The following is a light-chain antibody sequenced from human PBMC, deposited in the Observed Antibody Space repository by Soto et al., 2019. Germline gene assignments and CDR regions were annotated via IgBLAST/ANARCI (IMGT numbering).Light chain of an antibody. CDR3: QVWDSSSDHVV. J-gene: IGLJ2*01. V-gene: IGLV3-21*04. CDR2: YDS. CDR1: NIGSKS. Sequence: SYELTQPPSVSVAPGKTARIPCGGNNIGSKSVPWYQQTPGKAPVLVIYYDSDRPSGIPERFSGSNSGNTATLTISRVEAGDEADYYCQVWDSSSDHVVFGGGTKLTV.